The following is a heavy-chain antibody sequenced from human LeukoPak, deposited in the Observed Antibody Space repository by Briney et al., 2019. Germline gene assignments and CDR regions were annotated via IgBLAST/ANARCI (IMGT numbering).Heavy chain of an antibody. V-gene: IGHV4-4*02. CDR1: GGSISSSNW. D-gene: IGHD5-24*01. CDR3: ARDRHRDGYNDGWYFDL. Sequence: SGTLSLTCAVSGGSISSSNWWSWIRPPPGKGLEWIGEIYHSGSTNYNPSLKSRVTISVDKSKTQFSLKLSSVTAADTAVYYCARDRHRDGYNDGWYFDLWGRGTLVTVSS. CDR2: IYHSGST. J-gene: IGHJ2*01.